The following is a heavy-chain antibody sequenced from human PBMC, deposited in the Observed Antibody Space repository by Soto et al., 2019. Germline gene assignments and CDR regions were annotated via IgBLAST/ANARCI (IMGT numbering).Heavy chain of an antibody. V-gene: IGHV3-33*01. J-gene: IGHJ4*02. CDR1: GFTFSSYG. Sequence: QVQLVESGGGVVQPGRSLRLSCAASGFTFSSYGMHWVRQAPGKGLEWVAVIWYDGSNKYYADSVKGRFTISRDNSKHTLYLQMNSLRAEDTAVYYCASSEQLIYYFDYWGQGTLVTVSS. D-gene: IGHD6-6*01. CDR2: IWYDGSNK. CDR3: ASSEQLIYYFDY.